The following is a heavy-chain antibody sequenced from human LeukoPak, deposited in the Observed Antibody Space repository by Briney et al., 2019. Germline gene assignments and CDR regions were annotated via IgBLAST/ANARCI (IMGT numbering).Heavy chain of an antibody. Sequence: PDTLSLTCAVHGDSFTAYSWNWIRQSPGKGLQWIGEISHSGRTHYNPSLASRVTFSLDTSKTQFSLELKSVTAADTAVYYCARAGTEAMTTPAYPVFYYFYLDVWGTGTTVTVS. D-gene: IGHD4-11*01. V-gene: IGHV4-34*01. CDR3: ARAGTEAMTTPAYPVFYYFYLDV. CDR2: ISHSGRT. CDR1: GDSFTAYS. J-gene: IGHJ6*03.